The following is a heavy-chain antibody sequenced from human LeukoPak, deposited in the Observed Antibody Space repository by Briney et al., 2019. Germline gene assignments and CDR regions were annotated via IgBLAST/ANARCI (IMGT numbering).Heavy chain of an antibody. CDR1: GASISSGNW. J-gene: IGHJ4*02. V-gene: IGHV4-4*02. CDR3: ARVIAAGLGDYFDY. D-gene: IGHD6-13*01. Sequence: PSETLSLTCGVSGASISSGNWWSWVRQPPGKGLEWIGSIYYSGSTYYNPSLKSRVTISVDTSKNQFSLKLSSVTAADTAVYYCARVIAAGLGDYFDYWGQGTLVTVSS. CDR2: IYYSGST.